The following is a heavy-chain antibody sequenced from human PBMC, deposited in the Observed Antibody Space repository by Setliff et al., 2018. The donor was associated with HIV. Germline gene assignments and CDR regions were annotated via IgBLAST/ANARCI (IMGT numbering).Heavy chain of an antibody. J-gene: IGHJ2*01. CDR2: IYHNGIT. V-gene: IGHV4-38-2*01. CDR1: GYSISSGYY. Sequence: PSETLSLTCGVSGYSISSGYYWGWIRQPPGKGLEWIGSIYHNGITYYNPSLKSRVTISADTSKNQFSLKLTSVTTADTATYYCSRGPPFDRWGRGTLVTVSS. CDR3: SRGPPFDR.